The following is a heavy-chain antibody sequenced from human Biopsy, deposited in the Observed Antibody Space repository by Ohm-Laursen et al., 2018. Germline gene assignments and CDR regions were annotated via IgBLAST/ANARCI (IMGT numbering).Heavy chain of an antibody. D-gene: IGHD6-19*01. J-gene: IGHJ4*02. Sequence: SVKVSCKASGYSFTSYYMHWVLQAPGQGLEWMGMINPSGSTTSYPQIFQGRVTMTRDTSKSTVYMELSSLRSADTAVYFCARNTGWYGDLYYFDYWGQGTLVTVSS. CDR1: GYSFTSYY. CDR2: INPSGSTT. CDR3: ARNTGWYGDLYYFDY. V-gene: IGHV1-46*01.